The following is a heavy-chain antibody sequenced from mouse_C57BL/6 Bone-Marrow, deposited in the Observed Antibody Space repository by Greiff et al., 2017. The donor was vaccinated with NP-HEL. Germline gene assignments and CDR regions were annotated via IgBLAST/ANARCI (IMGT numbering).Heavy chain of an antibody. Sequence: EVKVVESGGGLVQPGESLKLSCESNEYEFPSHDMSWVRKTPEKRLELVAAINSDGGSTYYPDTMERRFIISRDNTKQPLYLQLSSLRSEDTALVYFARHWDYDCDGGLAYWGQGTLVTVSA. CDR2: INSDGGST. CDR1: EYEFPSHD. J-gene: IGHJ3*01. D-gene: IGHD2-4*01. CDR3: ARHWDYDCDGGLAY. V-gene: IGHV5-2*01.